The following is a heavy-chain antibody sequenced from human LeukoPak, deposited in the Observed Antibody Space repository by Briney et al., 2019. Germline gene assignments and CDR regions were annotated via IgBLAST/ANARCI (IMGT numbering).Heavy chain of an antibody. J-gene: IGHJ4*02. CDR2: ISGSSSST. V-gene: IGHV3-23*01. CDR1: GFTFSTYA. Sequence: PGGSLRLSCAASGFTFSTYAMNWVRQAPGKGLEWVSAISGSSSSTYYADSVKGRFTISRDNSKNTLYLQMDSLRVEDTAVYYCARDLGGERTAEFGGQGTLVTVSS. CDR3: ARDLGGERTAEF. D-gene: IGHD2-21*01.